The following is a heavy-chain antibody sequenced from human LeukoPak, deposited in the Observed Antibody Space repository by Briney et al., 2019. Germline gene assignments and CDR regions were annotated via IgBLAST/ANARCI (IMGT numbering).Heavy chain of an antibody. CDR3: AKDLYSSSWYYFDY. D-gene: IGHD6-13*01. CDR1: GFSFDDYA. Sequence: GRSLRLSCAASGFSFDDYAMHWVRQAPGKGLEWVSGISWNSGSIGYADSVKGRFTISRDNAKNSLYLQMNSLRAEDMALYYCAKDLYSSSWYYFDYWGQGTLVTFSS. CDR2: ISWNSGSI. V-gene: IGHV3-9*03. J-gene: IGHJ4*02.